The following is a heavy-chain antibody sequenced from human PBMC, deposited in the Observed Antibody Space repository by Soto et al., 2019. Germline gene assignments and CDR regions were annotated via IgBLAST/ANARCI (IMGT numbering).Heavy chain of an antibody. CDR3: AHFPYGDYVLN. CDR1: GFSLSTSGVG. CDR2: IYWNDDK. V-gene: IGHV2-5*01. D-gene: IGHD4-17*01. Sequence: QITLKESGPPLVKPTQTLTLTCTFSGFSLSTSGVGVGWIRQPPGKALEWLALIYWNDDKRYSPSLKSRLTITKDTSKNQVVLTMTNMDPVDTATYYCAHFPYGDYVLNWGQGTLVTVSS. J-gene: IGHJ4*02.